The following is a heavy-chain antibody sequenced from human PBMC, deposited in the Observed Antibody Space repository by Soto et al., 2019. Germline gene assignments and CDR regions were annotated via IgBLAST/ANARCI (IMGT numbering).Heavy chain of an antibody. CDR2: ISWNSGSI. J-gene: IGHJ5*02. CDR3: AKGVVRGGIFWFDP. V-gene: IGHV3-9*01. D-gene: IGHD3-10*01. Sequence: EVQLVESGGGLVQPGRSLRLSCAASGFTFDDYAMHWVRQAPGKGLEWVSGISWNSGSIGYADSVKGRFTISRDNAKNSLYLQMNSLRAEDTALYYCAKGVVRGGIFWFDPWGRGTLVTVSS. CDR1: GFTFDDYA.